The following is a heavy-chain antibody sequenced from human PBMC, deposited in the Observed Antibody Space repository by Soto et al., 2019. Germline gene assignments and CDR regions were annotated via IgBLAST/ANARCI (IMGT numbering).Heavy chain of an antibody. CDR2: SHYSGST. Sequence: QVQLQESGPGLVKPSETLSLTCTVSGGSIRSYYWGWIRQPPGKGLEWIGYSHYSGSTNYNPSLRRRVTISVDTPKTQISLKVNFMIAADTAIYYWARGGVAARKGRWFDPWGQGTLVTVSS. D-gene: IGHD6-25*01. V-gene: IGHV4-59*01. J-gene: IGHJ5*02. CDR1: GGSIRSYY. CDR3: ARGGVAARKGRWFDP.